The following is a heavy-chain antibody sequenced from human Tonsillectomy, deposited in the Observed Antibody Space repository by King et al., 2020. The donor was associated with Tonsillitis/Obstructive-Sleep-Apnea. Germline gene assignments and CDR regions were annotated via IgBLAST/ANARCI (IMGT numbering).Heavy chain of an antibody. Sequence: QLVQSGSEVKTPGASVKVSCKASGYTFTSYAISWVRQAPGQGLEWMGWISGYNGNTNYAQKDQGRVTMTTDTSTSTAYMELRSLRSDDTAVYYCARDTSLVAPFDYWGQGTLITVSS. V-gene: IGHV1-18*01. CDR2: ISGYNGNT. CDR3: ARDTSLVAPFDY. J-gene: IGHJ4*02. D-gene: IGHD5-12*01. CDR1: GYTFTSYA.